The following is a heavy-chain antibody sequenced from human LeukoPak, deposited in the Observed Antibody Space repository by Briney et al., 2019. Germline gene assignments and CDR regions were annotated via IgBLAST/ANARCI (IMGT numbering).Heavy chain of an antibody. V-gene: IGHV4-39*01. D-gene: IGHD6-19*01. CDR1: GGSISSSFYY. J-gene: IGHJ3*02. CDR3: ARFGLGKHIEVAGIPFDI. Sequence: SETLSLTCNVSGGSISSSFYYWGWIRQPPGKGLEWIGNIYYSGSTYYNPSLKSRVTISVDTSKNQFSLKLSSVTAADTALYYCARFGLGKHIEVAGIPFDIWGQGTMVTVSS. CDR2: IYYSGST.